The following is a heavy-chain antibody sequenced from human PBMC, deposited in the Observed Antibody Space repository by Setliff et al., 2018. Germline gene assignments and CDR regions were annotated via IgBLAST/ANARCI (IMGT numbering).Heavy chain of an antibody. D-gene: IGHD3-3*01. Sequence: GPVKVSCKASGYTLTNYYMHWVRQAPGQGLEWMGWINPNSGGTNPAQRFQGRVTMTRDTSTSTVYMEVRSLRSEDTAVYYCARDRYYNSWSGTSITAPHDAFDIWGQGTMVTVSS. CDR3: ARDRYYNSWSGTSITAPHDAFDI. CDR2: INPNSGGT. J-gene: IGHJ3*02. CDR1: GYTLTNYY. V-gene: IGHV1-2*02.